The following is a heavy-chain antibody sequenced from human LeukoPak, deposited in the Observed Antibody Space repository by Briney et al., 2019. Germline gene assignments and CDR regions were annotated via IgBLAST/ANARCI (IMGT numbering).Heavy chain of an antibody. J-gene: IGHJ4*02. CDR2: IIPILGIA. Sequence: SVKVSCKASGGTFSSYAISWVRQAPGQWLEWMGRIIPILGIANYAQKFQGRVTITADKSTSTAYMELSSLRSEDTAVYYCARDPPGEYSYGLTWYYWGQGTLVTVSS. V-gene: IGHV1-69*04. CDR1: GGTFSSYA. CDR3: ARDPPGEYSYGLTWYY. D-gene: IGHD5-18*01.